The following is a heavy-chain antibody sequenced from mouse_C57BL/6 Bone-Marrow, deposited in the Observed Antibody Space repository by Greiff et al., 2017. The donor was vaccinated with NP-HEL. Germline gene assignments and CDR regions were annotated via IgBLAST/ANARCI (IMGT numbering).Heavy chain of an antibody. CDR2: IYYSGTI. CDR3: ARGYDYDGYYAMDY. V-gene: IGHV3-5*01. J-gene: IGHJ4*01. D-gene: IGHD2-4*01. CDR1: GISITTGNYR. Sequence: EVQLQQSGPGLVKPSQTVFLTCTVTGISITTGNYRWSWIRQFPGNKLEWIGYIYYSGTITYNPSLTSRTTITRDTPKNQFFLEMNSLTAEDTATYYCARGYDYDGYYAMDYWGQGTSVTVSS.